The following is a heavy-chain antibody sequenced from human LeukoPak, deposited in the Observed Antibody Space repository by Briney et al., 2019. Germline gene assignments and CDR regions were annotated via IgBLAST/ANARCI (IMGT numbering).Heavy chain of an antibody. CDR1: GYTFTGYY. D-gene: IGHD1-26*01. J-gene: IGHJ4*02. CDR3: ARPRTEWEPPHY. V-gene: IGHV1-2*02. Sequence: ASVKVSCKASGYTFTGYYMHWVRQAPGQGLEWMGWINPNSGGTNYAQKFQGRVTMTRDTSISTAYMELSRLRSDDTAVYYCARPRTEWEPPHYWGQGTLVTVSS. CDR2: INPNSGGT.